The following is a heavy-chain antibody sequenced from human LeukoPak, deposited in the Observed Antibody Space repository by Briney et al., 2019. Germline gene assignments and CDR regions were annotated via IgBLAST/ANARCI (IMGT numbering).Heavy chain of an antibody. J-gene: IGHJ5*02. CDR3: ARESRYSSSWYVSDP. Sequence: GGSLRLSCAASGFTVSSNYMSWVRQAPGKGLEWVSVIYSGGSTYYADSVKGRFTISRDNSKTTLYLQMNSLRAEDTAVHYCARESRYSSSWYVSDPWGQGTLVTVSS. D-gene: IGHD6-13*01. V-gene: IGHV3-53*01. CDR2: IYSGGST. CDR1: GFTVSSNY.